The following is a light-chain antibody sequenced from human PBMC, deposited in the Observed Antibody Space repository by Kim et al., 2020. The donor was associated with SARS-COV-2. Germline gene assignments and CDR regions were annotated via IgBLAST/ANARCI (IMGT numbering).Light chain of an antibody. V-gene: IGKV3-11*01. Sequence: PGDRATLSGKDSRSSRSSVACDQQRPGQAPRRLIDDAANMATGIPARFSGSGSVADVTLTLSSLEPEDFAVYYCQQRSNWPPVLTFGGGTKVDIK. CDR3: QQRSNWPPVLT. J-gene: IGKJ4*01. CDR2: DAA. CDR1: RSSRSS.